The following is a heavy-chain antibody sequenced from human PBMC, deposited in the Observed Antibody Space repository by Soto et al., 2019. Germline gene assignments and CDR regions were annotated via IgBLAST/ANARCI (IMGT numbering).Heavy chain of an antibody. Sequence: SVKVSCKASGGTFSSYAISWVRQAPGQGLEWMGGIIPIFGTANYAQKFQGRVTITADESTSTAYMELSSLRSEGTAVYYCARLYYYDSSRDYYYGMDVWGQGTTVTVSS. D-gene: IGHD3-22*01. CDR1: GGTFSSYA. CDR3: ARLYYYDSSRDYYYGMDV. J-gene: IGHJ6*02. V-gene: IGHV1-69*13. CDR2: IIPIFGTA.